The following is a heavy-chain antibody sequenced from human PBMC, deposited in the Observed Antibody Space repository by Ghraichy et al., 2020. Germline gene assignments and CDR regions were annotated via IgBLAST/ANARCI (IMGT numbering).Heavy chain of an antibody. J-gene: IGHJ1*01. CDR1: GFTFSSYA. D-gene: IGHD1-26*01. V-gene: IGHV3-23*01. CDR3: AKSITDPIVGAPGHFQH. CDR2: ISGSGGST. Sequence: LSLTCAASGFTFSSYAMSWVRQAPGKGLEWVSAISGSGGSTYYADSVKGRFTISRDNSKNTLYLQMNSLRAEDTAVYYCAKSITDPIVGAPGHFQHWGQGTLVTVSS.